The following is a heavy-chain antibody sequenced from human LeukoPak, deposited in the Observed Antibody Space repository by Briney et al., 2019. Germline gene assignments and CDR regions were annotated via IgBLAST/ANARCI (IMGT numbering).Heavy chain of an antibody. CDR2: ISGYNDNT. V-gene: IGHV1-18*01. CDR1: LYSFPNRV. Sequence: ASVTVSCKSSLYSFPNRVITWVRQAPGQGLEWMGWISGYNDNTNYAQKFQCRVTMTTDTSTSTAYMELRSLTSDDTAVYFCARGYDSSGYYLWYFDYWGQGTLVTVSS. D-gene: IGHD3-22*01. CDR3: ARGYDSSGYYLWYFDY. J-gene: IGHJ4*02.